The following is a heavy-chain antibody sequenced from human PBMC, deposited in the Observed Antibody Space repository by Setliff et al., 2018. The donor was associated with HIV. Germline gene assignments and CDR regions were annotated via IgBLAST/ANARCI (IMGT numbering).Heavy chain of an antibody. J-gene: IGHJ4*02. CDR3: ARDLSTTVTTMFFSHY. V-gene: IGHV1-46*01. Sequence: ASVKVSCKASGYTFTSYYMHWVRQAPGQGLEWMGIINPSGGSTSYAQKFQGRVTMTRDTSTSTVYMELSSLRSEDTAVYYCARDLSTTVTTMFFSHYWGQGTLVTVSS. D-gene: IGHD4-17*01. CDR2: INPSGGST. CDR1: GYTFTSYY.